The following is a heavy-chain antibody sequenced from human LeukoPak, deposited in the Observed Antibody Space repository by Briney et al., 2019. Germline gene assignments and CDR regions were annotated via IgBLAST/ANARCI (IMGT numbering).Heavy chain of an antibody. J-gene: IGHJ4*02. CDR3: AKDPGYDFWSAYYTDY. V-gene: IGHV3-30*18. D-gene: IGHD3-3*01. CDR1: GFTFSSYG. Sequence: GGSLRLSCAASGFTFSSYGMHWVRQAPGKGLEWVAVISYDGSNKYYADSVKGRFTISRDNSKNTLYLQMNSLRAEDTAVYYCAKDPGYDFWSAYYTDYWGQGTLVTVSS. CDR2: ISYDGSNK.